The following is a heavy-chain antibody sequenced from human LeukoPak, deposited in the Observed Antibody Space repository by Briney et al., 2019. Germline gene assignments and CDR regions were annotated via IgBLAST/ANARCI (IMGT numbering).Heavy chain of an antibody. CDR1: GGSFSGYY. Sequence: SETLSLTCAVYGGSFSGYYWSWIRQPPGKGLEWIGEINHSGSTNYNPSLKSRVTISIDTSKNQFSLKLSSVTAADTAVYYCARSPLTGYSVYFDYWGQGTLVTVSS. CDR2: INHSGST. CDR3: ARSPLTGYSVYFDY. J-gene: IGHJ4*02. D-gene: IGHD3-9*01. V-gene: IGHV4-34*01.